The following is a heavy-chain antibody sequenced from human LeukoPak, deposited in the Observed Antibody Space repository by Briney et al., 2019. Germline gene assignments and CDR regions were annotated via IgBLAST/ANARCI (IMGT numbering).Heavy chain of an antibody. CDR1: GGSISSSGYY. V-gene: IGHV4-39*01. J-gene: IGHJ4*02. D-gene: IGHD1-26*01. Sequence: SETLSLTCTVSGGSISSSGYYWGWLRQPPGKGLEWLGSIYYSGSTYYNPFLKRRLTISVDTSRKQFYLKLGFVTAADTAIYYCVMPYGGSYGGFDYWGQGSLVTVSS. CDR3: VMPYGGSYGGFDY. CDR2: IYYSGST.